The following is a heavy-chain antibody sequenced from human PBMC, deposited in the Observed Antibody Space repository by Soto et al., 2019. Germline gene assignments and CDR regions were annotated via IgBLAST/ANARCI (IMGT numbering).Heavy chain of an antibody. J-gene: IGHJ4*02. Sequence: GGSLRLSCAASGFIFKMYWMHWVRQSPGKGLVWISRIYNDGTYSDYADSVRGRFTISRDNVNDTLYLQMNNLRAKDSGLYYCTRGPRPISTGTGAYWGQGTQVTVSS. V-gene: IGHV3-74*01. CDR3: TRGPRPISTGTGAY. D-gene: IGHD3-10*01. CDR1: GFIFKMYW. CDR2: IYNDGTYS.